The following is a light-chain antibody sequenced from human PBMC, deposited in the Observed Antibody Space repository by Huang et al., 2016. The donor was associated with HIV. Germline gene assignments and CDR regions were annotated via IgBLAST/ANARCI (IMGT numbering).Light chain of an antibody. CDR2: GAS. V-gene: IGKV3-15*01. Sequence: EIVMTQSPATLSVSPGERATLSCRASQSISTNLAWYQQQPGQAPRLLMYGASTRATGIPARFSGSGFGTEFTLTISSLQSEDFVVYYCQQYDSWPPVTFGQGTKLEIK. CDR1: QSISTN. J-gene: IGKJ2*01. CDR3: QQYDSWPPVT.